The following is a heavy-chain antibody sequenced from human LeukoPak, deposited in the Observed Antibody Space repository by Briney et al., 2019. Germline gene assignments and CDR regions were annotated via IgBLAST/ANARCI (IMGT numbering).Heavy chain of an antibody. J-gene: IGHJ4*02. CDR1: GFTFSSYW. D-gene: IGHD1-26*01. V-gene: IGHV3-74*01. Sequence: GGSLRLSCAASGFTFSSYWMDWVRQAPGKGLVWVSRINPDGSGATYSDSVKGRFTISRDNAKNSLYLQMNSLRAEDTAVYYCARPLGGAFDYWGQGALVTVSS. CDR3: ARPLGGAFDY. CDR2: INPDGSGA.